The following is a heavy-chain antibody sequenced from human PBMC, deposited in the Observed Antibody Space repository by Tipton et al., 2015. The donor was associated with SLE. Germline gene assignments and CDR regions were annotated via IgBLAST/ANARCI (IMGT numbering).Heavy chain of an antibody. J-gene: IGHJ6*03. D-gene: IGHD6-13*01. CDR1: GFIFGTYW. Sequence: VQLVQSGGDLVQPGGALRLSCEASGFIFGTYWMTWVRQVLGKGLEWVANIKEDGSAEYYVDSVKGRFITSRDNTKNSLYLQMSSLRAEDTAVYYCARDRCSWGYYMDVWGQGTTVTASS. CDR2: IKEDGSAE. CDR3: ARDRCSWGYYMDV. V-gene: IGHV3-7*01.